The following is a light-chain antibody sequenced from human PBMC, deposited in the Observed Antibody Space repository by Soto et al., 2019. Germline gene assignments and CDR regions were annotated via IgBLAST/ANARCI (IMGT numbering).Light chain of an antibody. CDR2: AAS. J-gene: IGKJ1*01. CDR1: QGIRND. Sequence: AIQMTQSPSSLSASVGDRVTITCRASQGIRNDLGWYQQKPGKAPKLLIYAASSLHSGVPSRFSGSGSGTDFTITISSLQPEDFATYYCLQDYNYPWTFGQGTKVEIK. CDR3: LQDYNYPWT. V-gene: IGKV1-6*01.